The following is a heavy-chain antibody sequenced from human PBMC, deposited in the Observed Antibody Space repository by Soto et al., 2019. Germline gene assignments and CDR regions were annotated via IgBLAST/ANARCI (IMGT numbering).Heavy chain of an antibody. CDR2: IYYSGST. CDR3: ARAGRYCTNGVCSVWFDP. CDR1: GGSISSGGYS. J-gene: IGHJ5*02. V-gene: IGHV4-61*08. Sequence: SETLSLTCAVSGGSISSGGYSWSWIRQPPGKGLEWIGYIYYSGSTNYNPSLKSRVTISVDTSKNHFSLKLSSVTAADTAVFYFARAGRYCTNGVCSVWFDPWGQGTLVTVSS. D-gene: IGHD2-8*01.